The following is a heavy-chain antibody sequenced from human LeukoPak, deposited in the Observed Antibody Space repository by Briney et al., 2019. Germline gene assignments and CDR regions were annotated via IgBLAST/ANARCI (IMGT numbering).Heavy chain of an antibody. J-gene: IGHJ4*02. Sequence: SQTLSLTCTVSGVSISSGGYYWSWIRQHPGKGLEWIGYIYYSGSTYYNPSLKSLVTISVDTSKNQFSLKLSSVTAADTAVYYCARLILAEWSDRYFDYWGQGTLVTVSS. CDR3: ARLILAEWSDRYFDY. CDR2: IYYSGST. D-gene: IGHD3-16*01. CDR1: GVSISSGGYY. V-gene: IGHV4-31*01.